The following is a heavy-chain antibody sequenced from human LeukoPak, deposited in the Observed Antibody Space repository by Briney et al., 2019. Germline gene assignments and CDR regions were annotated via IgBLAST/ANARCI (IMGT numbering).Heavy chain of an antibody. CDR3: ASTDDFWSGSED. D-gene: IGHD3-3*01. CDR1: GGSFSGYY. CDR2: INHSGST. J-gene: IGHJ4*02. V-gene: IGHV4-34*01. Sequence: PSETLSLTCAVYGGSFSGYYWSWIRQPPGKGLEWIGEINHSGSTNYNPSLKSRVTISVDTSKNQFSLKLSSVTAADTAVYYCASTDDFWSGSEDWGQGTLVTVSS.